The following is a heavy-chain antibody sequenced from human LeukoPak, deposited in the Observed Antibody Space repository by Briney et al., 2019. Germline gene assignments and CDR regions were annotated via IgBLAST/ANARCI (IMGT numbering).Heavy chain of an antibody. V-gene: IGHV1-69*13. J-gene: IGHJ4*02. CDR3: ARGVHTDYGGNSGSFDY. CDR2: IIPIFGTA. Sequence: SVKVSCKASGGTFSSYAISWVRQAPGQGLEWMGGIIPIFGTANYAQKFQGRVTITADESTSTAYMELSSLRSEDTAVYYCARGVHTDYGGNSGSFDYWGQGTLVTVSS. CDR1: GGTFSSYA. D-gene: IGHD4-23*01.